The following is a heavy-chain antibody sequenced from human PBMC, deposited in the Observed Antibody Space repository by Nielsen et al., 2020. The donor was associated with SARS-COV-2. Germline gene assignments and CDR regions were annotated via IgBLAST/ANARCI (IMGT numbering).Heavy chain of an antibody. V-gene: IGHV1-24*01. J-gene: IGHJ6*02. CDR3: ATIRITIFGVAGYYYYGMDV. Sequence: ASVNVSCKVSGYTLTELSMHWVRQAPGNGLEWMGGFDPEDGETIYAQKFQGRVTMTEDTSTDTAYMELSSLRSEDTAVYYCATIRITIFGVAGYYYYGMDVWGQGTTVTVSS. CDR1: GYTLTELS. D-gene: IGHD3-3*01. CDR2: FDPEDGET.